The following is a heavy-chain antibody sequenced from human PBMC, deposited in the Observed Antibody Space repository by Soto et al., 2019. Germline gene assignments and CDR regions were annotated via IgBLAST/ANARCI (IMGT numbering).Heavy chain of an antibody. CDR2: IYYSGST. J-gene: IGHJ6*02. V-gene: IGHV4-30-4*01. D-gene: IGHD3-3*01. CDR1: CGSISSGDYY. Sequence: SETLSLTCTVSCGSISSGDYYWSWIRQPPGKGLEWIGYIYYSGSTYYNPSLKRRVTISVDTSKNQLSLKLSSVTAADTAVYYCARVTTIDEAYGMDVRGQGTTVTVSS. CDR3: ARVTTIDEAYGMDV.